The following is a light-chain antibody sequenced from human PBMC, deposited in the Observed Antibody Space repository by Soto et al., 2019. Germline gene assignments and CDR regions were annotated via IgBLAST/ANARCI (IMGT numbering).Light chain of an antibody. V-gene: IGLV1-40*01. Sequence: QLVLTQPPSVSGAPGQRVTISCTGSSSNIGAGYDVHWYQQFPGTAPKLLIYANNNRPSGVPDRFSASKSGTSASLAITGLQADDEADYYCQSYDTTLRGVFGTGTKLAVL. CDR2: ANN. J-gene: IGLJ1*01. CDR1: SSNIGAGYD. CDR3: QSYDTTLRGV.